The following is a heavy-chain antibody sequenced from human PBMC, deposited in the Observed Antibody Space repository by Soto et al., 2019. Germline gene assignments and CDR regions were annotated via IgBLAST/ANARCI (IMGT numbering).Heavy chain of an antibody. J-gene: IGHJ4*02. CDR2: VSHIVST. CDR3: SRIAVSCPLTVFDY. D-gene: IGHD6-19*01. V-gene: IGHV4-39*01. Sequence: QLQLQESGPGLVKPSETLSLTCTVSGGSISNSSYLWGWIRQPPGKGLQWIGSVSHIVSTSYNPSLMSLLTVSVGTSKTQSSLRLNSVTAADTAVYYCSRIAVSCPLTVFDYWGQGILVTVSS. CDR1: GGSISNSSYL.